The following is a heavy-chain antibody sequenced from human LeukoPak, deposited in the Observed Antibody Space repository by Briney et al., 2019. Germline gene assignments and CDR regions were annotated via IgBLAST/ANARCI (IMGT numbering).Heavy chain of an antibody. J-gene: IGHJ4*02. CDR1: GFTFSSYG. CDR2: IWYDGSSK. CDR3: ARDRDIVATIYYFDY. V-gene: IGHV3-33*01. Sequence: GRSLRLSCAASGFTFSSYGMHWVRQAPGKGLEWVAVIWYDGSSKYYADSVKGRFTISRDNSKNTLYLQMNSLRAEDTAVYYCARDRDIVATIYYFDYWGQGALVTVSS. D-gene: IGHD5-12*01.